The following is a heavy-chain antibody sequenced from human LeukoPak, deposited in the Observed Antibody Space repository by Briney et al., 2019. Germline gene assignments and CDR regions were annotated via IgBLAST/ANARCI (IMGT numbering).Heavy chain of an antibody. V-gene: IGHV4-61*02. CDR3: ARGRGGGVLLP. CDR2: IYTSGST. CDR1: GGSISSGSYY. Sequence: SETLSLTCTVSGGSISSGSYYWSWIRQPAGKGLEWIGRIYTSGSTNYNPSLKSRITISVDTSKNQFSLKLSSVTAADTAVYYCARGRGGGVLLPWGQGTLVTVSS. D-gene: IGHD3-16*01. J-gene: IGHJ5*02.